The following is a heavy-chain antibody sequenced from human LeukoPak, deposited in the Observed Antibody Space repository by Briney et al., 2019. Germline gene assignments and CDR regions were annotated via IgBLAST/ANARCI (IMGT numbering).Heavy chain of an antibody. Sequence: GGSLRLSCGASGFTFSNYGMNWARQAPGKGLEWVSSISTTSSYIYYADSVKGRFTISRDNAKNSLYLQMNSLRAEDTAVYYCARDRSGWSYYYYGMDVWGQGTTVTVSS. CDR1: GFTFSNYG. J-gene: IGHJ6*02. CDR3: ARDRSGWSYYYYGMDV. V-gene: IGHV3-21*01. D-gene: IGHD6-19*01. CDR2: ISTTSSYI.